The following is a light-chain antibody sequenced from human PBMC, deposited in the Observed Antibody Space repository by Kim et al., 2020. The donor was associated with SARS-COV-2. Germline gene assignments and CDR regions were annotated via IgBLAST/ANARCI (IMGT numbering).Light chain of an antibody. CDR1: QSISSW. J-gene: IGKJ1*01. V-gene: IGKV1-5*03. Sequence: DIQMTQSPSTLSASVGDRVTITCRASQSISSWLAWYQQKPGKAPKLLIYKASTLESGVLSRFSGSGSGTEFTLTISSLQPDDFATYYCQQYDTYWTFGQGTKVDIK. CDR2: KAS. CDR3: QQYDTYWT.